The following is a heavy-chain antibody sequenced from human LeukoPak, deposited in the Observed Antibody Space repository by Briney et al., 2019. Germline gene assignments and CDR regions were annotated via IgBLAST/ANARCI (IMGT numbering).Heavy chain of an antibody. CDR2: ISSSSSYI. D-gene: IGHD7-27*01. J-gene: IGHJ3*02. CDR1: GFTFSSYE. CDR3: ASLGSDAFDI. V-gene: IGHV3-21*01. Sequence: GGSLRLSCAASGFTFSSYEMNWVRQAPGKGLEWVSSISSSSSYIYYADSVKGRFTISRDNAKNSLYLQMNSLRAEDTAVYYCASLGSDAFDIWGQGTMVTVSS.